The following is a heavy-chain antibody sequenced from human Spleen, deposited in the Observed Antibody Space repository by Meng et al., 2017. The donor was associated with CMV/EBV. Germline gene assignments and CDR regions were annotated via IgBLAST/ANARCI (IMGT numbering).Heavy chain of an antibody. Sequence: SVKVSCKASGGTFSSYATHWVRQAPGQGLEWMGGIIRFFDTPNYAQKFQGRVSITMDESTSTVYMDLSSLKSEDTAVYYCANLAVVGPKEFMDFDYWGQGTLVTVSS. J-gene: IGHJ4*02. CDR2: IIRFFDTP. V-gene: IGHV1-69*05. CDR3: ANLAVVGPKEFMDFDY. D-gene: IGHD6-19*01. CDR1: GGTFSSYA.